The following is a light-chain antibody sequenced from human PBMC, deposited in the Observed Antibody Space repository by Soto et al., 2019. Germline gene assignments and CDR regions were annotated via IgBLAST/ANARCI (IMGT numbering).Light chain of an antibody. CDR1: QSVSSN. CDR2: GAS. CDR3: QQYNSWLWT. V-gene: IGKV3-15*01. Sequence: EIVMTQSPATLSVSPWERATLSCMASQSVSSNLALYQQKPGQAPRLLIYGASTRATGIPARFSGSGSGTEFTLIISSLQSEDSAVYYCQQYNSWLWTFGQGTKVDIK. J-gene: IGKJ1*01.